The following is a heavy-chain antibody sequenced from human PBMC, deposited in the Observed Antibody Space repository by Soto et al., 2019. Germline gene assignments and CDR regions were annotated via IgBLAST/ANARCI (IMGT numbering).Heavy chain of an antibody. CDR2: ISSNSRTI. V-gene: IGHV3-48*02. J-gene: IGHJ6*02. D-gene: IGHD1-26*01. CDR3: ARVSGSYYYGMDV. Sequence: GGSLRLSCAASGFSLSSYSMSWVRRAPGKGLEWVSYISSNSRTIYYADSVKGRFTISRDNAKNSLYLQMNSLRDEDTAVYYCARVSGSYYYGMDVWGQGTTVTVSS. CDR1: GFSLSSYS.